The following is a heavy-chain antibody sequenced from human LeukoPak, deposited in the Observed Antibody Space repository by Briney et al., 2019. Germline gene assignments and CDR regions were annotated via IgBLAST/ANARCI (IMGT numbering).Heavy chain of an antibody. CDR1: GFTFDDYA. Sequence: GGSLRLSCAASGFTFDDYAMHWVRQAPGKGLEWVSGISWNSGSIGYADSVKGRFTISRDNAKNSLNLQMNSLRAEDTALYYCAKDANPGIAVAGWFDPWGQGTLVTVSS. CDR3: AKDANPGIAVAGWFDP. V-gene: IGHV3-9*01. CDR2: ISWNSGSI. J-gene: IGHJ5*02. D-gene: IGHD6-19*01.